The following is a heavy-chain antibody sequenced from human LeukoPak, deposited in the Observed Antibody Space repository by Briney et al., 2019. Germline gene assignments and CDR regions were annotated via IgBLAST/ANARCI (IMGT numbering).Heavy chain of an antibody. Sequence: SGTLSLTCAVSGGSISSSNWWCWLRHPPGKGLEWSGEIYHSRSTNYHPPLKSRVTMSVDTSKNQCSLKLSSVTAAATAVYYCVRGGVPALVGTKVRRPWFDPWGQGTLVTVSS. CDR3: VRGGVPALVGTKVRRPWFDP. J-gene: IGHJ5*02. CDR2: IYHSRST. D-gene: IGHD1-7*01. V-gene: IGHV4-4*02. CDR1: GGSISSSNW.